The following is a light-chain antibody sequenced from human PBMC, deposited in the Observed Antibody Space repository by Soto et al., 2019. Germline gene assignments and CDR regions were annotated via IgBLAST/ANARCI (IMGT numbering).Light chain of an antibody. J-gene: IGLJ1*01. V-gene: IGLV2-14*01. CDR3: SSYTTTNTYV. CDR2: EVS. Sequence: QSVLTLPASVSGSPGQSITISCTGTSSDVGGYNYVSWYQQHPGKAPKLMIYEVSNRPSGVSYRFSGSKSGNTASLTISGLQAEDEADYYCSSYTTTNTYVFGTGTKLTVL. CDR1: SSDVGGYNY.